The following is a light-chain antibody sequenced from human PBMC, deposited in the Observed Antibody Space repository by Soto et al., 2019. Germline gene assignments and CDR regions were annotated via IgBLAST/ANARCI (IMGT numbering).Light chain of an antibody. CDR3: SSYTSSSSSLYV. CDR2: DVS. V-gene: IGLV2-14*01. CDR1: SSDFGGYNY. J-gene: IGLJ1*01. Sequence: QSALTQPASVSGSPGQSITISCTGTSSDFGGYNYVSWYQQHPGKAPKLMIYDVSNRPSGVSNRFSGSKSGNTASLTISGLQAEYEADYYCSSYTSSSSSLYVFGTGTKLTVL.